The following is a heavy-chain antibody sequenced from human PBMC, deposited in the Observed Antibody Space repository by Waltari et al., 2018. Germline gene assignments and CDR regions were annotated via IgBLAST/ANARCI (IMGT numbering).Heavy chain of an antibody. CDR1: GFTFSSYG. CDR2: IWYDGSNK. D-gene: IGHD3-22*01. J-gene: IGHJ4*02. Sequence: QVHLVESGGGVVQPGRSLRLSCAASGFTFSSYGMHWVRQAPGKGREWGAVIWYDGSNKYYADSVKGRFTISRDNSKNTLYLQMNSLRAEDTAMYYCAKKGYDSSGWYFDYWGQGTLVTVSS. V-gene: IGHV3-30*18. CDR3: AKKGYDSSGWYFDY.